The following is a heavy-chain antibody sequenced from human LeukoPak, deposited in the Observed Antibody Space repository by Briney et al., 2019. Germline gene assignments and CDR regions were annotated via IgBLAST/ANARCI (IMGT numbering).Heavy chain of an antibody. V-gene: IGHV4-39*01. CDR3: GIAPDY. CDR2: MYNTGGS. J-gene: IGHJ4*02. D-gene: IGHD2-21*01. Sequence: SETLSLTCTFFGGSITRSNYYWGWIRQPPGKALEWIGSMYNTGGSYYNPSLKSRVTISVDTSKNQFSLKVNSVTAADTAVYYCGIAPDYWGQGTLVTVSS. CDR1: GGSITRSNYY.